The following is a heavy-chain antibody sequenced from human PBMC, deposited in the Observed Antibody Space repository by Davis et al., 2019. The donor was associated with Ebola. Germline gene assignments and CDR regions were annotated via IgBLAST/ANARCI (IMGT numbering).Heavy chain of an antibody. V-gene: IGHV1-69*04. CDR3: AREGVGEWHQGFDP. CDR2: IIPILGIA. D-gene: IGHD3-10*01. J-gene: IGHJ5*02. Sequence: SVKVSCKASGGTFSSYAISWVRQAPGQGLEWMGRIIPILGIANYAQKFQGRVTITADKSTSTAYMELSSLRSEDTAVYYCAREGVGEWHQGFDPWGQGTLVTVSS. CDR1: GGTFSSYA.